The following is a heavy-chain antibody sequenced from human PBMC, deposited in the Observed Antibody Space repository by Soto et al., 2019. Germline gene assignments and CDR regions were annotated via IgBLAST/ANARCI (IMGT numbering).Heavy chain of an antibody. V-gene: IGHV1-46*03. CDR3: ARDYIAFEPHHRFDY. CDR2: INPTGAST. Sequence: QEQLVQSGAEEKKPGASVTISCKASGDSFSRHYIHWVRQAPGQGPERMGIINPTGASTSYAQKFQGSVTVARDTSTSTISMELRSLRSEYTAVYFCARDYIAFEPHHRFDYWVQGTTVSVSS. CDR1: GDSFSRHY. D-gene: IGHD6-13*01. J-gene: IGHJ3*01.